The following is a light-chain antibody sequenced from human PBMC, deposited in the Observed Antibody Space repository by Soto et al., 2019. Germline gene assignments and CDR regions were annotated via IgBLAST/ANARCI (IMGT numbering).Light chain of an antibody. V-gene: IGLV2-23*03. CDR2: EGS. Sequence: QSALAQPASVSGSPGQSITISCTVTSSDVGSYNLVSWYQQHPGKAPKLMIYEGSKRPSGVSNRFSGSKSGNTASLTISVLQAEDEADYYCCSYAGSSTFYYVFGTGTKVTVL. CDR1: SSDVGSYNL. CDR3: CSYAGSSTFYYV. J-gene: IGLJ1*01.